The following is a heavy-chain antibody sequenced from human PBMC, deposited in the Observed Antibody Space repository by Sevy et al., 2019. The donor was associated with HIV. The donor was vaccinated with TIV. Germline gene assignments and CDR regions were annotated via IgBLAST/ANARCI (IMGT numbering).Heavy chain of an antibody. CDR1: GFTFSSYS. CDR2: ISSSSTTI. J-gene: IGHJ4*02. D-gene: IGHD5-12*01. CDR3: ARGYTGYDVGPLDY. Sequence: GGSLRLSCAASGFTFSSYSMNWVRQAPGKGLEWVSYISSSSTTIYYADSVKCRFTISRDNAKNSLYLQMNSLRDEDTAVYYCARGYTGYDVGPLDYWGQGTLVTVSS. V-gene: IGHV3-48*02.